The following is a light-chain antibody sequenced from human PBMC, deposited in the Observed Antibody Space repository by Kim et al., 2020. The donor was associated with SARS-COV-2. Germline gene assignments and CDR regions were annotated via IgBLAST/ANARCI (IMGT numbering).Light chain of an antibody. CDR2: QDS. J-gene: IGLJ2*01. CDR1: KLGDKY. CDR3: QAWDSSTADVV. V-gene: IGLV3-1*01. Sequence: PGQTASITCSGDKLGDKYACWYQQTPGQSPGLVIYQDSKRPSGIPERFSGSNSGNTATLTISGTQAMDEADYYCQAWDSSTADVVFGGGTQLTVL.